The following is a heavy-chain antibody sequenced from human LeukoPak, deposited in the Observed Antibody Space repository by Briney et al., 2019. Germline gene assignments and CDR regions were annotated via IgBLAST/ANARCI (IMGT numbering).Heavy chain of an antibody. Sequence: SETLSLTCTVSGGSIGTYYWSWVRQSPGQGLEWIGYIYVTGNRYNPYLQSRVTISVDTSRNQFFLKMSSATAADTAVYYWARHIGGGIEDMDVWGKGTKVTVSS. CDR3: ARHIGGGIEDMDV. J-gene: IGHJ6*03. D-gene: IGHD3-16*02. CDR2: IYVTGN. CDR1: GGSIGTYY. V-gene: IGHV4-59*08.